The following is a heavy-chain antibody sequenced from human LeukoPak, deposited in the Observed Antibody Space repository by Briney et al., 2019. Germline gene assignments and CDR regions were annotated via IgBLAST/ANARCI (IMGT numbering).Heavy chain of an antibody. CDR2: ISGSRDFI. J-gene: IGHJ4*02. Sequence: GGSLRLSCAASGFTFNVYAMHWLRQVPGKGPEWISSISGSRDFIYYADSVKGRFTISRDNAKNSLYLDMNSLRVEDTAVYFCVRALVGAAFDTWGQGALVTVSS. V-gene: IGHV3-21*06. D-gene: IGHD1-26*01. CDR3: VRALVGAAFDT. CDR1: GFTFNVYA.